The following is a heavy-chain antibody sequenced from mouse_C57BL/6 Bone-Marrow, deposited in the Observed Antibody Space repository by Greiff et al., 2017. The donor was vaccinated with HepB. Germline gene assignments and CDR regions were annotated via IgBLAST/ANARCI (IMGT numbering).Heavy chain of an antibody. V-gene: IGHV1-63*01. CDR1: GYTSTNYW. J-gene: IGHJ4*01. Sequence: VQLQQSGAELVRPGTSVKMSCKASGYTSTNYWIGWAKQRPGHGLEWIGDIYPGGGYTNYNEKFKGKATLTADKSSSTAYMQFSSLTSEDSAIYYCARWNYGSTYYYAMDYWGQGTSVTVSS. CDR3: ARWNYGSTYYYAMDY. D-gene: IGHD1-1*01. CDR2: IYPGGGYT.